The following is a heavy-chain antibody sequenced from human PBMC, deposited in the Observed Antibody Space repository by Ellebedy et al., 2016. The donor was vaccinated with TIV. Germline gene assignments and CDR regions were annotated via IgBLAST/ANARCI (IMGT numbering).Heavy chain of an antibody. CDR1: GGTSNNYA. Sequence: SVKVSCKASGGTSNNYAINWVRQAPGQGLEWMGGIIPIFSTPNYAQKFQDRVTITADESTGTTYMALSSLRSEDTAVYYCARARDYSRGGRYPIYFFDSWGQGTLVTVSS. V-gene: IGHV1-69*13. CDR3: ARARDYSRGGRYPIYFFDS. CDR2: IIPIFSTP. D-gene: IGHD2-15*01. J-gene: IGHJ4*02.